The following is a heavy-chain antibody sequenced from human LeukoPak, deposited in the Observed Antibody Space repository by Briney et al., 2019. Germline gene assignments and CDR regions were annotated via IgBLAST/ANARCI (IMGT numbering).Heavy chain of an antibody. D-gene: IGHD2-2*01. V-gene: IGHV3-66*01. CDR2: IYSGGST. Sequence: GGSLRLSCAASGFTFSSYAMRWVRQAPGKGLEWVSVIYSGGSTYYADSVKGRFTISRDNSKNTLYLQMNSLRAEDTAVYYCARDTRASLDYWGQGTLVTVSS. CDR1: GFTFSSYA. CDR3: ARDTRASLDY. J-gene: IGHJ4*02.